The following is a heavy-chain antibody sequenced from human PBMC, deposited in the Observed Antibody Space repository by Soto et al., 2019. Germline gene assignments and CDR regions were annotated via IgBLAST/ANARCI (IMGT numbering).Heavy chain of an antibody. CDR1: GFTFSSYA. CDR2: ISYDGSNK. V-gene: IGHV3-30-3*01. J-gene: IGHJ4*02. CDR3: ARDKRDLRFLEWSYYFDY. D-gene: IGHD3-3*01. Sequence: QVQLVESGGGVVQPGRSLRLSCAASGFTFSSYAMHWVRQAPGKGLEWVALISYDGSNKYYADSVKGRFTISRDNSKNTLYLQMNSPRAEDTAVYYCARDKRDLRFLEWSYYFDYWGQGTLVTVSS.